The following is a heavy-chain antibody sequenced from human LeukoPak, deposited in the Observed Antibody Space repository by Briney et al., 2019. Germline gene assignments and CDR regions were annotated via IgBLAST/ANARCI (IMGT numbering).Heavy chain of an antibody. Sequence: SETLSLTCAVYGGSFSGYYWSWIRQPPGKGLEWIGEINHSGSTNYNPSLKSRVTISVDTSKNQFSLKLSSVTAADTAVYYCARGNRSRYFDWLLRLDRQSNWFDPWGQGTLVTVSS. CDR1: GGSFSGYY. D-gene: IGHD3-9*01. V-gene: IGHV4-34*01. CDR3: ARGNRSRYFDWLLRLDRQSNWFDP. CDR2: INHSGST. J-gene: IGHJ5*02.